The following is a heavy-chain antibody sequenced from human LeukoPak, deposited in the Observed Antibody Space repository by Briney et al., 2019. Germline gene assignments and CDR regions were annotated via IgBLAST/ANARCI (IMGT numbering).Heavy chain of an antibody. CDR3: ARDFVVVVAAEAWGFYYYMDV. CDR1: GFTFSSYN. Sequence: GSLRLSCAASGFTFSSYNMNWVRQAPGKELEWVSSITSDSRYMYYADSVRGRFTISRDNAKNSLYLQMNSLRAEDTAVYYCARDFVVVVAAEAWGFYYYMDVWGKGTTVTVSS. J-gene: IGHJ6*03. CDR2: ITSDSRYM. D-gene: IGHD2-15*01. V-gene: IGHV3-21*01.